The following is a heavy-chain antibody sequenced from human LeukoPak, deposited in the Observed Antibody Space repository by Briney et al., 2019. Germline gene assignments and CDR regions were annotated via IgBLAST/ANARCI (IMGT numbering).Heavy chain of an antibody. V-gene: IGHV4-34*01. CDR3: AMLGGAKGIAAAGTDYYYGMDV. Sequence: SETLSLTCAVYGGSFSGYYWSWIRQPPGKGLEWSGEINHSGSTNYNPSLKSRVTISVDTSKNQFSLKLSSVTAADTAVYYCAMLGGAKGIAAAGTDYYYGMDVWGQGTTVTVSS. D-gene: IGHD6-13*01. CDR1: GGSFSGYY. J-gene: IGHJ6*02. CDR2: INHSGST.